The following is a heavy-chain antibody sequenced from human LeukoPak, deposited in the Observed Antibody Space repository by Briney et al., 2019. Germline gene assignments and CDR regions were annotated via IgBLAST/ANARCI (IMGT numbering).Heavy chain of an antibody. V-gene: IGHV1-18*01. D-gene: IGHD4-11*01. Sequence: GASVKVSCKASGYTFTSYGISWVRQAPGQRLEWMGWISAYNGNTNYAQKLQGRVTMTTDTSTSTAYMELRSLRSDDTAVYYCARERIDYSNYFYYYYYYGMDVWGQGTTVTVSS. CDR2: ISAYNGNT. CDR3: ARERIDYSNYFYYYYYYGMDV. CDR1: GYTFTSYG. J-gene: IGHJ6*02.